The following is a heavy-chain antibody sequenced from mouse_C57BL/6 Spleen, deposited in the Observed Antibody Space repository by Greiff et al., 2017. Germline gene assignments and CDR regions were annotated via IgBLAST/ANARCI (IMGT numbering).Heavy chain of an antibody. D-gene: IGHD2-5*01. Sequence: EVKLVESGGGLVKPGGSLKLSCAASGFTFSSYAMSWVRQTPEKRLEWVATISDGGSYTYYPDNVKGRFTISRDNAKNNLYLQMSHLKSEDTAMYYCARAYYSNYEDWYFDVWGTGTTVTVSS. J-gene: IGHJ1*03. CDR2: ISDGGSYT. CDR1: GFTFSSYA. V-gene: IGHV5-4*03. CDR3: ARAYYSNYEDWYFDV.